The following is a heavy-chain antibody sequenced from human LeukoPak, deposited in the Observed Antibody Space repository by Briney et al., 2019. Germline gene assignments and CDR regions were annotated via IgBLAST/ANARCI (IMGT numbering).Heavy chain of an antibody. CDR2: IATESSYT. J-gene: IGHJ4*02. Sequence: PGGSLRLSCAASGFSFSDYHMAWIRQAPGQGLEWVSFIATESSYTKYADSVEGRFTISRDDSKNSLYLQMNSLRAEDTAMYYCARDFLTTRNFDDWGQGTLVTVSS. CDR1: GFSFSDYH. V-gene: IGHV3-11*06. D-gene: IGHD1-1*01. CDR3: ARDFLTTRNFDD.